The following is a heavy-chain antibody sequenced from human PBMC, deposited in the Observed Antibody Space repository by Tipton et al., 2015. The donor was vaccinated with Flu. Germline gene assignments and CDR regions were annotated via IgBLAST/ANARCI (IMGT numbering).Heavy chain of an antibody. CDR2: IYYSGST. J-gene: IGHJ3*02. D-gene: IGHD2-2*01. Sequence: GLVKPSETLSLTCTVSGGSISSSSYYWGWIRQPPGKGLEWIGYIYYSGSTNYNPSLKSRVTISVDTSKNQFSLKLSSVTAADTAVYYCAREIYDCSSTSCYPHAFDIWGQGTMVTVSS. CDR3: AREIYDCSSTSCYPHAFDI. CDR1: GGSISSSSYY. V-gene: IGHV4-61*01.